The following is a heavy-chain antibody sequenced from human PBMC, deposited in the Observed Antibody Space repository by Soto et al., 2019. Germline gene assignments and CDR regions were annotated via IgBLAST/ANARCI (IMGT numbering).Heavy chain of an antibody. Sequence: QITLKESGPPLVIPTQTLTLTCTFSGFSLSTGGVGVGWIRQPPGKALEWLALIYWDDDKRYSPSLKSRLTITKDTSKNQVVLTVTNMDPVDTATYYCAHSRCGGDCLQSYSSHYYYGMDVWGQGTTVTVSS. J-gene: IGHJ6*02. D-gene: IGHD2-21*02. CDR1: GFSLSTGGVG. CDR3: AHSRCGGDCLQSYSSHYYYGMDV. CDR2: IYWDDDK. V-gene: IGHV2-5*02.